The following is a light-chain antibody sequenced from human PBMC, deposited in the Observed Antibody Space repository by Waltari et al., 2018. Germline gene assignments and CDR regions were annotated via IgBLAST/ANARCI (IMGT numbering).Light chain of an antibody. CDR2: DAS. J-gene: IGKJ1*01. CDR1: QSVGRA. Sequence: CRASQSVGRALAWYQQKPGQAPRLLIYDASSRTTGIPDRFRGSGSGTDFSLTISRVEPEDFAVYYCQMYVRLPVTFGQGTKVEVK. CDR3: QMYVRLPVT. V-gene: IGKV3-20*01.